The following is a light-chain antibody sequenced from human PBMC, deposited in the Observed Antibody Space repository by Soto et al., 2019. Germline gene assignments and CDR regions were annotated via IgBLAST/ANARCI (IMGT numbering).Light chain of an antibody. CDR1: QSVSSY. Sequence: EIVLTQSPATLSLSPGERATLSCRASQSVSSYLAWYQQKPGQAPRLLIYGASTRATGIPDRFSGSGSGTDFTLTISRLEPEDFAVYYCQQYGSSIKTFGQGTKVDI. CDR2: GAS. J-gene: IGKJ1*01. V-gene: IGKV3-20*01. CDR3: QQYGSSIKT.